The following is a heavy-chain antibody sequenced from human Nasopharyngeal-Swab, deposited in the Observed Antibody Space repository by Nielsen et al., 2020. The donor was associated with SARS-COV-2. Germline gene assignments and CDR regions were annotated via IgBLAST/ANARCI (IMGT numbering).Heavy chain of an antibody. CDR2: ISSSSSYI. J-gene: IGHJ6*03. V-gene: IGHV3-21*01. CDR3: ARESGRVGSYFYYYYYMDV. Sequence: WIRQPPGQGLEWVSSISSSSSYIYYADSVKGRFTISRDNAKNSLYLQMNSLRAEDTAVYYCARESGRVGSYFYYYYYMDVWGKGTTVTVSS. D-gene: IGHD3-10*01.